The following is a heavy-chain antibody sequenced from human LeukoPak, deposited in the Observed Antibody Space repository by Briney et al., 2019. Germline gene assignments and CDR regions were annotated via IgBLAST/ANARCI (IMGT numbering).Heavy chain of an antibody. J-gene: IGHJ4*02. Sequence: SETLSLTYAVYGGPFSGYYWSWIRQPPGKGLEWIGEINHSGSTNYNPSLKSRVTISVDTSKNQFSLKLSSVTAADTAVYYCARPKVLRYFDWGQGTLVTVSS. V-gene: IGHV4-34*01. D-gene: IGHD3-9*01. CDR3: ARPKVLRYFD. CDR2: INHSGST. CDR1: GGPFSGYY.